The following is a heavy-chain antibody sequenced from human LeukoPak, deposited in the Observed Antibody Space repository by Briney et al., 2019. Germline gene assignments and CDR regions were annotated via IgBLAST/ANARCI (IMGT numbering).Heavy chain of an antibody. J-gene: IGHJ5*02. V-gene: IGHV4-34*01. Sequence: PSETLSLTCAVYGGSFSGYYWSWIRQPPGKGLEWIGEINHSGSTNYNPPLKSRVTISVDTSKNQFSLKLSSVTAADTAVYYCARRRGYCSSTSCYRWFDPWGQGTLVTVSS. CDR1: GGSFSGYY. D-gene: IGHD2-2*01. CDR2: INHSGST. CDR3: ARRRGYCSSTSCYRWFDP.